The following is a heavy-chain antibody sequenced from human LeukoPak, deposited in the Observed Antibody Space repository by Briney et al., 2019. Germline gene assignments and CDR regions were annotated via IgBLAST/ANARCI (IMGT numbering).Heavy chain of an antibody. J-gene: IGHJ4*02. CDR2: IYYSGST. CDR3: AREEYYDYVWGSYPSPDPYFDY. Sequence: SETLSLTCTVSGGSISSSSYYWGWIRQPPGKGLEWIGSIYYSGSTYYNPSLKSRVTISVDTSKNQFSLKLSSVTAADTAVYYCAREEYYDYVWGSYPSPDPYFDYWGQGTLVTVSS. V-gene: IGHV4-39*07. CDR1: GGSISSSSYY. D-gene: IGHD3-16*02.